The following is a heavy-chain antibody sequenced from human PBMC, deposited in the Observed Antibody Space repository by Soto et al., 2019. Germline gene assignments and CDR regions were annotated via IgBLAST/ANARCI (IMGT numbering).Heavy chain of an antibody. CDR2: LYYSGST. V-gene: IGHV4-39*02. J-gene: IGHJ5*02. CDR3: ARDMHAGFTHYFDP. D-gene: IGHD1-26*01. CDR1: GDSISSSRSY. Sequence: SETLSLTCIVSGDSISSSRSYWGWIRQPPGMGLEWIGSLYYSGSTYYNRSLKSRVTISVDTSKNQFSLKLTSVTASDTAVYYCARDMHAGFTHYFDPWGQGTLVTVSS.